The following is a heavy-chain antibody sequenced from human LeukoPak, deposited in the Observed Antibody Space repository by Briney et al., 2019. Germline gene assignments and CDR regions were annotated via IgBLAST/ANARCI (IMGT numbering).Heavy chain of an antibody. CDR3: AKDNPFSGYDGRDY. Sequence: PGGSLRLSCAASGFTFRTYSKNWVRQAPGKGLEWVSSISSTSTYIYYADSMKGRFIISRDNARNSLYLEMNSLRAEDTAVYYCAKDNPFSGYDGRDYWGQGTLVAVSS. V-gene: IGHV3-21*06. D-gene: IGHD5-12*01. J-gene: IGHJ4*02. CDR2: ISSTSTYI. CDR1: GFTFRTYS.